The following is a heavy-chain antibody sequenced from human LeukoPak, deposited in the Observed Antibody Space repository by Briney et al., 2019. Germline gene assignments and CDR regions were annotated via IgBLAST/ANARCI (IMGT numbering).Heavy chain of an antibody. D-gene: IGHD4-17*01. CDR2: IXXXGNS. V-gene: IGHV4-38-2*01. CDR1: SYSISSSSY. CDR3: ARVTYVDDMLYQYFDY. J-gene: IGHJ4*02. Sequence: SEILSLTCAVSSYSISSSSYXXXXRXSXEXGLEWVGSIXXXGNSYYNPSLKSRLXXXVDTSKNQFSLKLTSVTAADTALYYCARVTYVDDMLYQYFDYWGQGILVTVSS.